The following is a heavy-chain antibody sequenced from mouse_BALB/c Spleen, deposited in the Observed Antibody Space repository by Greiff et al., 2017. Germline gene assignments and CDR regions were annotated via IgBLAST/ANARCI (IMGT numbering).Heavy chain of an antibody. CDR3: AREDYYGSSYSFAY. J-gene: IGHJ3*01. CDR1: GFTFSSYA. Sequence: EVQGVESGGGLVKPGGSLKLSCAASGFTFSSYAMSWVRQTPEKRLEWVASISSGGSTYYPDSVKGRFTISRDNARNILYLQMSSLRSEDTAMYYCAREDYYGSSYSFAYWGQGTLVTVSA. CDR2: ISSGGST. V-gene: IGHV5-6-5*01. D-gene: IGHD1-1*01.